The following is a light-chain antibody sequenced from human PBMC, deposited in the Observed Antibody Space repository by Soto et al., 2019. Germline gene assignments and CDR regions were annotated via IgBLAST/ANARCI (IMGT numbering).Light chain of an antibody. J-gene: IGKJ2*01. CDR3: HQYDKYPFT. CDR1: QGVSDW. CDR2: KAS. Sequence: DIQMTQSPSTLSASVGDRVTITCRAGQGVSDWLAWYQQKPGKAPQLLLYKASTLESGVPSRFSGSVSGTEFTLTISSLQSDDFATYFCHQYDKYPFTFGQGTKLELK. V-gene: IGKV1-5*03.